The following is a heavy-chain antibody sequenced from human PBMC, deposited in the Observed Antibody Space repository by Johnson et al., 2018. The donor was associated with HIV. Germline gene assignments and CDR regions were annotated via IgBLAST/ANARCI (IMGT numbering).Heavy chain of an antibody. Sequence: QVQLVESGGGLVQPGRSLRLSCVASRFTFSSYALHWVRQAPGKGLEWVAIISYDGSNKYYADSVKGRFTISRDNSKSTVYLQMNSLRPEDTAFYYCAKDLPGTSRQEAFDIWGQGTLVTVSS. J-gene: IGHJ3*02. CDR3: AKDLPGTSRQEAFDI. CDR2: ISYDGSNK. D-gene: IGHD2-2*01. CDR1: RFTFSSYA. V-gene: IGHV3-30-3*01.